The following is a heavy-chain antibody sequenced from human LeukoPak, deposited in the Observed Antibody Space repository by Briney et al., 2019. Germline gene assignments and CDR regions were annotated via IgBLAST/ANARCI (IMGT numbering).Heavy chain of an antibody. CDR3: ARGGSLSGYNVY. D-gene: IGHD3-22*01. J-gene: IGHJ4*02. CDR1: GFTFSSYW. V-gene: IGHV3-7*01. Sequence: PGGSPRLSCAASGFTFSSYWMTWVRQAPGKGLEWVANIKQDGSEKYYVDSVKGRFTISRDDAKSSLYLQMNSLRAEDTAVYFCARGGSLSGYNVYWGQGTLVTVSS. CDR2: IKQDGSEK.